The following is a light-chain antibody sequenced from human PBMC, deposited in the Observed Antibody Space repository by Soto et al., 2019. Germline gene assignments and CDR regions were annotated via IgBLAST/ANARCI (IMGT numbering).Light chain of an antibody. CDR2: DVS. CDR1: GSDVGGYNY. V-gene: IGLV2-14*01. Sequence: QSALTQPASVSGSPGQSITISCTGTGSDVGGYNYVSWYQQHPGKAPKLMICDVSDRPSGVSNRFSGSKSGNTASLTISGLQADDEADYYCSSYTSSSTPYVFGTGTKLTVL. CDR3: SSYTSSSTPYV. J-gene: IGLJ1*01.